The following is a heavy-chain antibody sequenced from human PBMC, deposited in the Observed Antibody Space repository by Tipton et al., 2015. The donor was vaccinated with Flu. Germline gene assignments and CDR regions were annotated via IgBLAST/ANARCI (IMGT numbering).Heavy chain of an antibody. CDR3: AKGLDWWGYYGMDV. Sequence: SGVTFRNYGMHWVRQGPGKGLEWVAVISKDGSNKYYGDSVKGRFTLSRDNSKNMLYLQMNSLRTEDTAVYYCAKGLDWWGYYGMDVWGQGTTVTVSS. CDR2: ISKDGSNK. J-gene: IGHJ6*02. V-gene: IGHV3-30*18. D-gene: IGHD2-8*02. CDR1: GVTFRNYG.